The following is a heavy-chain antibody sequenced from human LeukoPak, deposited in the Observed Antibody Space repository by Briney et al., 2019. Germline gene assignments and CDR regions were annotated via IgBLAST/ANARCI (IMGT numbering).Heavy chain of an antibody. CDR3: AKEGGYSYGALDY. J-gene: IGHJ4*02. Sequence: GGSLRLSCAASGFTFSSYAMTWVRQAPGKGLEWVSVISGGSGSTNYADSVKGRFTISRDNSKNTLHLQMNSLRVEDTAIYYCAKEGGYSYGALDYWGQGTLVTVSS. D-gene: IGHD5-18*01. CDR2: ISGGSGST. CDR1: GFTFSSYA. V-gene: IGHV3-23*01.